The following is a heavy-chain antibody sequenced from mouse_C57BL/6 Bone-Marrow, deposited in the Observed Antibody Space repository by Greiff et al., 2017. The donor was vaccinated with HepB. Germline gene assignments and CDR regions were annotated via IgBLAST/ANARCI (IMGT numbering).Heavy chain of an antibody. V-gene: IGHV1-80*01. J-gene: IGHJ2*01. CDR3: ARTAQASYFDY. CDR2: IYPGDGDT. Sequence: QVHVKQSGAELVKPGASVKISCTASGYAFSSYWMNWVQQRPGKGLEWIGQIYPGDGDTNYNGKFKGKATLTADKSSSTAYMQLSSLTSEDSAVYFCARTAQASYFDYWGQGTTLTVAS. CDR1: GYAFSSYW. D-gene: IGHD3-2*02.